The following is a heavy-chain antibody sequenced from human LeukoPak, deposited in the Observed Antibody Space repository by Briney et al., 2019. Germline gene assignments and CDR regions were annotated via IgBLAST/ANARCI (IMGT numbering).Heavy chain of an antibody. V-gene: IGHV4-4*02. CDR1: GGSISSSNW. J-gene: IGHJ4*02. Sequence: TPSGTLSLTCAVSGGSISSSNWWSWVRQPPGKGLEWIGEIYHSGSTNYNPCLKSRVTISVDKSKNQFSLKLSSVTAADTAVYYCARSSGWSRYYFDYWGQGTLVTVSS. CDR2: IYHSGST. D-gene: IGHD6-19*01. CDR3: ARSSGWSRYYFDY.